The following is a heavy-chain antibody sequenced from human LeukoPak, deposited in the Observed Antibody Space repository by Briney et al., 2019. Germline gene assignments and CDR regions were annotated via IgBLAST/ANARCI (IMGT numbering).Heavy chain of an antibody. Sequence: ASETLSLTCTVSGDSISSYYWSWIRQPPGKGLEWVGYIYYSGSTKYNPSLKSRVTISVDTSKNQFSLKLSSVTAADTAVYYCARHSGPRTKEYHFDHWGQGTLVTVSS. D-gene: IGHD6-19*01. V-gene: IGHV4-59*01. CDR1: GDSISSYY. CDR2: IYYSGST. J-gene: IGHJ4*02. CDR3: ARHSGPRTKEYHFDH.